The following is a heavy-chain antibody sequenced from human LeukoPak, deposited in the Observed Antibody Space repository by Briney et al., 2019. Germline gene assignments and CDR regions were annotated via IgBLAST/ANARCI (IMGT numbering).Heavy chain of an antibody. J-gene: IGHJ4*02. D-gene: IGHD2-21*02. CDR3: ARRWDCGGDCLPGYFDY. CDR2: IYYSGST. Sequence: SETLSLTCTVSGGSISSSSYYWGWIRQPPGKGLEWIGSIYYSGSTYYNPSLKSRVTISVDTSKNQFSLKLSSVTAADTAVYYCARRWDCGGDCLPGYFDYWGQGTLVTVSS. CDR1: GGSISSSSYY. V-gene: IGHV4-39*01.